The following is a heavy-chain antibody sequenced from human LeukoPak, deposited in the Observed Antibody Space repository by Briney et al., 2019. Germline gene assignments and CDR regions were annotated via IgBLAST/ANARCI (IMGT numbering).Heavy chain of an antibody. CDR3: AKEERFLEWTGSYYYMDV. D-gene: IGHD3-3*01. Sequence: GGSLRLSCAASGFTFSYYAMSWVRQAPGKGLEWVSGISGSGGSTYYADSVKGRFSISRDNSQNTLYLQMNSLRAEDTAVYYCAKEERFLEWTGSYYYMDVWGKGTTVTVSS. CDR1: GFTFSYYA. J-gene: IGHJ6*03. CDR2: ISGSGGST. V-gene: IGHV3-23*01.